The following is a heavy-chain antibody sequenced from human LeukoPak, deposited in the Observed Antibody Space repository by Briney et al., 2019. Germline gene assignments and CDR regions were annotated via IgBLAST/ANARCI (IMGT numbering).Heavy chain of an antibody. D-gene: IGHD5-12*01. CDR3: ARERASGYDIDY. V-gene: IGHV3-21*01. Sequence: GGSLRLSCAASGFTFSSYSMNWVRQAPGKGLEWVSCISSGSSYIYYADSMKGRFTISRDNAKNSLYLQMNGLRAEDTAVYYCARERASGYDIDYWGQGTLVTVSS. J-gene: IGHJ4*02. CDR1: GFTFSSYS. CDR2: ISSGSSYI.